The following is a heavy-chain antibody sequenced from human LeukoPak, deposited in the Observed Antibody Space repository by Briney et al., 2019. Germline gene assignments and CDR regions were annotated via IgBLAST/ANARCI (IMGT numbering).Heavy chain of an antibody. V-gene: IGHV4-39*01. D-gene: IGHD5-18*01. J-gene: IGHJ4*02. CDR2: IYYSGDT. Sequence: PSETLSLTCTVSGGSIGSSSSYWGWIRQPPGKGLEWIGNIYYSGDTYYNPSLKSRLTMSVDTSNNQFSLKLRSVTAADTAVYYCARRLGSAMYFDYWGQGTQVSVSS. CDR1: GGSIGSSSSY. CDR3: ARRLGSAMYFDY.